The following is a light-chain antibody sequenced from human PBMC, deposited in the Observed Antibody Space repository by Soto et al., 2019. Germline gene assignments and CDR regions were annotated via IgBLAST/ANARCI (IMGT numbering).Light chain of an antibody. V-gene: IGLV2-14*03. CDR1: SSVIGAYNF. CDR2: DVN. CDR3: TSWSTSTTMI. Sequence: QSVLTQPASVSGSPGQSITISCTGTSSVIGAYNFVSWYQQHPGKAPKLMLYDVNIRPSGVSNRFSGSKSGNTASLTISGLQAEYEADYYCTSWSTSTTMIFGGGTMVTVL. J-gene: IGLJ2*01.